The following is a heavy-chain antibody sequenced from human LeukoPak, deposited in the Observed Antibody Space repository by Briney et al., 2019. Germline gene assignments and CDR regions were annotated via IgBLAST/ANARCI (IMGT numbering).Heavy chain of an antibody. CDR3: ARHTGGPKNWLDP. Sequence: SETLSLTCTLSGGSLSTYHWSWIRQPPGKGLEGIGYTYYSGSTNYNPHLKRRVTISVDTPKNHFSLKLSAVTPADTAVYYFARHTGGPKNWLDPSGQGTLLTVSS. CDR2: TYYSGST. J-gene: IGHJ5*02. CDR1: GGSLSTYH. D-gene: IGHD1-14*01. V-gene: IGHV4-59*08.